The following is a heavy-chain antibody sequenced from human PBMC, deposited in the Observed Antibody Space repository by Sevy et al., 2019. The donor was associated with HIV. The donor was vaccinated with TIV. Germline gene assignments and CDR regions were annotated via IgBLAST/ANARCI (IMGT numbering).Heavy chain of an antibody. J-gene: IGHJ4*02. CDR2: IYYSGST. V-gene: IGHV4-39*01. CDR3: ARFPYGDYVDYFDY. D-gene: IGHD4-17*01. Sequence: SETLSLTCTVSGDSLSNSGYYWGWIRQPPGKGLEWIGNIYYSGSTHYNPSLKSRVTVSIDTSKNQFSLKLSSVTAADTAVYFCARFPYGDYVDYFDYWSQGTLVTVSS. CDR1: GDSLSNSGYY.